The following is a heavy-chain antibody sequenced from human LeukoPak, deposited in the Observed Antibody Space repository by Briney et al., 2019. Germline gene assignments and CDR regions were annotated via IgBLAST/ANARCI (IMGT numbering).Heavy chain of an antibody. Sequence: GGSLRLSCIASGFTFSSYAMSWVRQAPGKGLEWISGVSVSGGTTKHADSVMGRFTISRDNSKNTLYLQMNSLRPDDTAVYYCAKGPAYNTAEGYFDYWGQGTLVTVSS. J-gene: IGHJ4*02. CDR1: GFTFSSYA. CDR2: VSVSGGTT. V-gene: IGHV3-23*01. D-gene: IGHD5-18*01. CDR3: AKGPAYNTAEGYFDY.